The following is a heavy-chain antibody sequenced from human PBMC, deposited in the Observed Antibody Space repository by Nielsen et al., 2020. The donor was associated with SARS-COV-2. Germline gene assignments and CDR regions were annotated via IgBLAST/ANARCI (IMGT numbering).Heavy chain of an antibody. Sequence: ASVKVSCKASGYTFTGYYMHWVRQAPGQGLEWMGRINPNSGGTNYAQKFQGRVTMTRDTSISTAYMELSRLRSDDTAVYYCARPFTMSDAFDIWGQGTMVTVSS. CDR2: INPNSGGT. V-gene: IGHV1-2*06. CDR1: GYTFTGYY. D-gene: IGHD3-22*01. CDR3: ARPFTMSDAFDI. J-gene: IGHJ3*02.